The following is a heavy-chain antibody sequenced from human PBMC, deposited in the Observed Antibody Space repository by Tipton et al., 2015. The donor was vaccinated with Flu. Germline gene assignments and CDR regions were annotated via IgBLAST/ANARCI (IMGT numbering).Heavy chain of an antibody. J-gene: IGHJ3*02. V-gene: IGHV4-4*07. CDR3: ARDLRGYSGYTGGDAFDM. CDR2: ISTSGST. D-gene: IGHD5-12*01. CDR1: GGSISTSY. Sequence: TLSLTCTVSGGSISTSYWSWIRQPAGKGLEWIGRISTSGSTNYNASLESRVTLSRDTSKNHISLRLTSATAADMALYYCARDLRGYSGYTGGDAFDMWGRGIMVFVSS.